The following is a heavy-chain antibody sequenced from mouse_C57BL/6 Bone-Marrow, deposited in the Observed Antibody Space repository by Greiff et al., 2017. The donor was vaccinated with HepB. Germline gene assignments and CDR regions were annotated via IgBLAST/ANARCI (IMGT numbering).Heavy chain of an antibody. V-gene: IGHV6-6*01. CDR2: IRNKANNHAT. CDR3: TRNPLNYYGPCWFAY. D-gene: IGHD1-1*01. J-gene: IGHJ3*01. Sequence: EVQGVESGGGLVQPGGSMKLSCAASGFTFSDAWMDWVRQSPEKGLEWVAEIRNKANNHATYYAESVKGRFTISRDDSKSSVYLQMNSLRAEDTGIYYCTRNPLNYYGPCWFAYWGQGTLVTVSA. CDR1: GFTFSDAW.